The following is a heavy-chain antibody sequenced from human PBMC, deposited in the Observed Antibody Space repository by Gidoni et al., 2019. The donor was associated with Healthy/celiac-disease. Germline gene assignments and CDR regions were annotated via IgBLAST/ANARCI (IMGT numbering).Heavy chain of an antibody. Sequence: QVQLVESGGGVVQPGRSRRLSCAASGSTFSSYAIHWVRQAPGKGLEWVAVISYDGSNKCYADSVKGRFTISRDKSKNTLYLQMNSLRAEDTAVYYCARGRQLLALFERGIDYWGQGTLVTVSS. CDR1: GSTFSSYA. D-gene: IGHD2-2*01. CDR3: ARGRQLLALFERGIDY. V-gene: IGHV3-30-3*01. CDR2: ISYDGSNK. J-gene: IGHJ4*02.